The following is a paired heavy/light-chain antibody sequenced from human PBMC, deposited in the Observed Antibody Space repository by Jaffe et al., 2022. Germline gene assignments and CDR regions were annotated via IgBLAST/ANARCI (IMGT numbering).Light chain of an antibody. Sequence: SSELTQDPAVSVALGQTVRITCQGDSLRSYYASWYQQKPGQAPVLVIYGKNNRPSGIPDRFSGSSSGNTASLTITGAQAEDEADYYCNSRDSSGNHLGWVFGGGTKLTVL. CDR1: SLRSYY. CDR3: NSRDSSGNHLGWV. J-gene: IGLJ3*02. CDR2: GKN. V-gene: IGLV3-19*01.
Heavy chain of an antibody. CDR2: ISSSGSNI. Sequence: EVQLVESGGGLVQPGGSLRLSCAASGFSFSSYEMNWVRQAPGKGLEWVSYISSSGSNIYYADSVKGRFTISRDNAKSSLYLQMNSLRAEDTAVYYCARCQNWNDGLAYGFDIWGQGTMVTVSS. D-gene: IGHD1-1*01. V-gene: IGHV3-48*03. J-gene: IGHJ3*02. CDR3: ARCQNWNDGLAYGFDI. CDR1: GFSFSSYE.